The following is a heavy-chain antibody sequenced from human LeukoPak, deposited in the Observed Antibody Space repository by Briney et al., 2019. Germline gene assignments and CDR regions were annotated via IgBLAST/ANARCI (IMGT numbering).Heavy chain of an antibody. Sequence: SETLSLTCTVSGGSISSYYWSWIRQPPGKGLEWIGSIYHSGSTYYNPSLKSRVTISVDTSKNQFSLKLSSVTAADTAVYYCARDRHAFDIWGQGTMVTVSS. CDR2: IYHSGST. J-gene: IGHJ3*02. CDR3: ARDRHAFDI. CDR1: GGSISSYY. V-gene: IGHV4-38-2*02.